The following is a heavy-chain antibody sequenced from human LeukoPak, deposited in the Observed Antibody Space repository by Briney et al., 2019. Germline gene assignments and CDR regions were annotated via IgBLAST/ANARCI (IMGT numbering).Heavy chain of an antibody. D-gene: IGHD6-6*01. CDR2: IDWDDDK. V-gene: IGHV2-70*11. Sequence: SGPTLVNPTQTLTLTCTFSGFSLSTSGMCVSWIRQPPGKALEWLARIDWDDDKYYSTSLKTRLTISKDTSKNQVVLTITNMDPVDTATYYCARILYPGRHVDYWGQGTLVTVSS. J-gene: IGHJ4*02. CDR3: ARILYPGRHVDY. CDR1: GFSLSTSGMC.